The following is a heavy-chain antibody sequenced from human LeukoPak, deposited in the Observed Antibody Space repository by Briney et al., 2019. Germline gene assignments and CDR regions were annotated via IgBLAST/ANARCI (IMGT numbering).Heavy chain of an antibody. CDR3: AKRQGGYGFDY. V-gene: IGHV3-23*01. D-gene: IGHD3-22*01. CDR1: GFTFSNYA. Sequence: PGGSLRLSCAASGFTFSNYAMGWVRQAPGKGLEWVSGISGSGDTTYQADSVKGRFTISRDNSKNTLYLQMNSLRAEDTAVYYCAKRQGGYGFDYWGQGILVTVSS. J-gene: IGHJ4*02. CDR2: ISGSGDTT.